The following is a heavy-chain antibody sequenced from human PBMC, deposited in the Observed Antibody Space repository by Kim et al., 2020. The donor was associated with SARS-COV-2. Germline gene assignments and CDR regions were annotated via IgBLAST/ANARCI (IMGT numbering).Heavy chain of an antibody. CDR2: IYTSGST. Sequence: SETLSLTCTVSGGSISSYYWSWIRQPAGKGLEWIGRIYTSGSTNYNPSLKSRVTMSVDTSKNQFSLKLSSVTAADTAVYYCARLILHDYGDYVGQTTREINDYWGQGTLVTVSS. V-gene: IGHV4-4*07. CDR3: ARLILHDYGDYVGQTTREINDY. J-gene: IGHJ4*02. D-gene: IGHD4-17*01. CDR1: GGSISSYY.